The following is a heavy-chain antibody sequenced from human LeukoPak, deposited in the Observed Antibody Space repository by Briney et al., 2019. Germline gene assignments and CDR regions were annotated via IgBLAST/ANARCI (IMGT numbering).Heavy chain of an antibody. J-gene: IGHJ4*02. CDR1: GYSISSGNY. CDR3: ARARESVVVPAAPLDY. Sequence: SETLSLTCTVSGYSISSGNYWGWIRQPPGKGLEWIGSIYHTGSTYYNLSLKSRVTISVDTSKNQFPLKLSSVTAADTAVYYCARARESVVVPAAPLDYWGQGTLVTVSS. D-gene: IGHD2-2*01. V-gene: IGHV4-38-2*02. CDR2: IYHTGST.